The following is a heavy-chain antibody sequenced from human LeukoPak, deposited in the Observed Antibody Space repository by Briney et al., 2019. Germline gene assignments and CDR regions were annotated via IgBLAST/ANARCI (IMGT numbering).Heavy chain of an antibody. V-gene: IGHV1-18*01. CDR1: GYTFTSYG. Sequence: GASVKVSCKASGYTFTSYGISWARQAPGQGLEWMGWISAYNGNTNYAQKLQGRVTMTIDTSTSTAYMELRSLRSDDTAVYYCARSIAAAGPFDYWGQGTLVTVSS. J-gene: IGHJ4*02. CDR2: ISAYNGNT. CDR3: ARSIAAAGPFDY. D-gene: IGHD6-13*01.